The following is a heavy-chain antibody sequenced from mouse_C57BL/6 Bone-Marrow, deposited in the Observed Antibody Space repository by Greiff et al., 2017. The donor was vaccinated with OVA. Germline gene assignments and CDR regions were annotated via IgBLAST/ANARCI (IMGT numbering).Heavy chain of an antibody. Sequence: VQLQQSGAELARPGASVKMSCKASGYTFTSYTMHWVKQRPGQGLEWIGYINPSSGYTKYNQKFKDKATLTADKSSSTAYMQLSSLTSEDSAVYYCARRTFYSNYEAWFAYWGQGTLVTVS. CDR3: ARRTFYSNYEAWFAY. CDR2: INPSSGYT. J-gene: IGHJ3*01. D-gene: IGHD2-5*01. V-gene: IGHV1-4*01. CDR1: GYTFTSYT.